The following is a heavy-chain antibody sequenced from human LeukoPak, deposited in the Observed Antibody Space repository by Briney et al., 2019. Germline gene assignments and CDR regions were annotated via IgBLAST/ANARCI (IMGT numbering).Heavy chain of an antibody. CDR2: IYYSGST. CDR1: GGSISSYY. CDR3: ARGVHYDSSGYPDFDY. D-gene: IGHD3-22*01. V-gene: IGHV4-59*01. J-gene: IGHJ4*02. Sequence: PSETLSLTCTVSGGSISSYYWSWIRQPPGKGLEWIGYIYYSGSTNYNPSLKSRVTISVDTSKNQFSLKLSSVTAADAAVYYCARGVHYDSSGYPDFDYWGQGTLVTVSS.